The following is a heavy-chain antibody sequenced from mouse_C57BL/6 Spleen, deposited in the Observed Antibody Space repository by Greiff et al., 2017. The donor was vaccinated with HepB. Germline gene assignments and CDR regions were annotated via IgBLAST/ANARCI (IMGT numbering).Heavy chain of an antibody. CDR3: ADYYWSSSGFAY. V-gene: IGHV1-26*01. D-gene: IGHD1-1*01. J-gene: IGHJ3*01. CDR2: INPNNGST. Sequence: EVQLQQSGPELVKPGASVKISCKASGYTFTDYYMNWVKQSPGKSLEWIGDINPNNGSTNYNQKFKGKATLTVDKSSSTAYMELRSLTSEDSAVYYGADYYWSSSGFAYWGQGTLVTVSA. CDR1: GYTFTDYY.